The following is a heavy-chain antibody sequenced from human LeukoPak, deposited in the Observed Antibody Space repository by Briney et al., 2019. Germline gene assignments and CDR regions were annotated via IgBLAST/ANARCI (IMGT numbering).Heavy chain of an antibody. Sequence: SETLSLTCTVSGGSISSRSYYWGWIRQPPGKGLEWIGIIYYSGSTYSNPSLKSRFTISVDTSKNQFSLKLSSVTAADTAAYYCARHYRLFGVYYFDYWGQGALVTVSS. CDR2: IYYSGST. CDR3: ARHYRLFGVYYFDY. V-gene: IGHV4-39*01. D-gene: IGHD3-10*02. CDR1: GGSISSRSYY. J-gene: IGHJ4*02.